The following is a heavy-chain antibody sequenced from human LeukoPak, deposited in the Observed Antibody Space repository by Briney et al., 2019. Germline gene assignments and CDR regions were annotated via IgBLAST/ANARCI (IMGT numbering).Heavy chain of an antibody. Sequence: SETLSLTCAVSGGSFSGYYWSWIRQPPGKGLEWIGEINHSGSTNYNPSLKSRVTISVDTSKNQFSLKLSSVTAADTAVYYCARGGRRGVPAAIGWFDPWGQGTLVTVSS. D-gene: IGHD2-2*02. CDR3: ARGGRRGVPAAIGWFDP. CDR1: GGSFSGYY. J-gene: IGHJ5*02. V-gene: IGHV4-34*01. CDR2: INHSGST.